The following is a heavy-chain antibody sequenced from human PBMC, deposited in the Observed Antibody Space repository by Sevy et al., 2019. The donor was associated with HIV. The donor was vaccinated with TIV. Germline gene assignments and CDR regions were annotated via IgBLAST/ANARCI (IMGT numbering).Heavy chain of an antibody. CDR1: GFTFSSYG. Sequence: GGSLRLSCAASGFTFSSYGMHWVRQAPGKGLEWVAVISYDGSIKYYADSVKGRFTISRDNSKNTLYLQMNSLRAEDTAVYYCAKDAEQQLITYYYYYYMDVWGKGTTVTVSS. CDR3: AKDAEQQLITYYYYYYMDV. J-gene: IGHJ6*03. D-gene: IGHD6-13*01. CDR2: ISYDGSIK. V-gene: IGHV3-30*18.